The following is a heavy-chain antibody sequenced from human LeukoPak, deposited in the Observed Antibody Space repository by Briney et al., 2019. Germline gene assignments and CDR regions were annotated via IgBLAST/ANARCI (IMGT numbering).Heavy chain of an antibody. CDR1: GGSISTYY. CDR3: ARIGSRYSSGWYVGY. V-gene: IGHV4-4*07. CDR2: IHTSGSV. D-gene: IGHD6-19*01. J-gene: IGHJ4*02. Sequence: KPSETLSLTCTVSGGSISTYYWSWVRQPAGKGLGWIGRIHTSGSVDYNPSLKSRVTMSVDTSKKQFSLKLSSVTAADTAVYYCARIGSRYSSGWYVGYWGQGTLVTVSS.